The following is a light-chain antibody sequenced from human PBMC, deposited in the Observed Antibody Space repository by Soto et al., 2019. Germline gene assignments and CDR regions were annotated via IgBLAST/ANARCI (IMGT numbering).Light chain of an antibody. Sequence: DIVMTQSPLSLPVTPGEPDSISCRSSQSLLHSNGYNYLDWYLQKPGQSPQLLIYLGSNRSSGVPDRFSGSGSGTDFTLKISRVEAEDVGVYYCMQPLQSWTFGQGTKVDI. V-gene: IGKV2-28*01. CDR2: LGS. J-gene: IGKJ1*01. CDR1: QSLLHSNGYNY. CDR3: MQPLQSWT.